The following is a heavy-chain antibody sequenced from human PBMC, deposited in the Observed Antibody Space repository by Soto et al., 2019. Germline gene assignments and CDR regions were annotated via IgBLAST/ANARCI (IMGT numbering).Heavy chain of an antibody. J-gene: IGHJ6*02. V-gene: IGHV3-15*01. CDR3: ATGMHCFPSPFYFSYYRMDV. CDR2: IRNKADGETT. CDR1: GFTFRNAY. Sequence: EVQLVESGGDWVKPGGSLRLSCIGSGFTFRNAYMSWVRQAPGKGLEWIGRIRNKADGETTDYAAPVKGRFTISRDYSKNTLYLQMNSLKTEDTAVYSCATGMHCFPSPFYFSYYRMDVWGQGTTVTVSS.